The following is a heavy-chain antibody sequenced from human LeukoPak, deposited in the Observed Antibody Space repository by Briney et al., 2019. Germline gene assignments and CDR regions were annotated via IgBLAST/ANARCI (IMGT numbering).Heavy chain of an antibody. V-gene: IGHV3-30*18. Sequence: GGSLRLSCAASGFTFSSYGIHWVRQAPGKGLEWVAVISYDGSNKYYADSVKGRFTISRDNSKNTLYLQMNSPRTEDTAVYYCAKETAAKYSSGWTGGGPSLQYWGQGTLVTVSS. CDR1: GFTFSSYG. CDR3: AKETAAKYSSGWTGGGPSLQY. D-gene: IGHD6-19*01. CDR2: ISYDGSNK. J-gene: IGHJ4*02.